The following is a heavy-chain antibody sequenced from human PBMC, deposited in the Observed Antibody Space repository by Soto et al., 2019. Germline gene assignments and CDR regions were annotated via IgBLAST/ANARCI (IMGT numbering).Heavy chain of an antibody. V-gene: IGHV3-23*01. CDR1: GFTFSSYA. Sequence: GGSLSLSCAASGFTFSSYAMSWVRQAPGKGLEWVSAISGSGGSTYYADSVKGRFTISRDNSKNTLYLQMNSLRAEDTAVYYCAKDGITMVRGGHFDYWGQGTLVTVSS. D-gene: IGHD3-10*01. CDR3: AKDGITMVRGGHFDY. CDR2: ISGSGGST. J-gene: IGHJ4*02.